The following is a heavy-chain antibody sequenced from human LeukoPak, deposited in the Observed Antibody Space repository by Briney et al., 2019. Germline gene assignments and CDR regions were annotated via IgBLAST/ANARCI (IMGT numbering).Heavy chain of an antibody. CDR1: GGSISSNNW. D-gene: IGHD3-9*01. J-gene: IGHJ4*02. CDR3: VREHDWGDFDY. V-gene: IGHV4-4*02. Sequence: PSETLSLTCAVSGGSISSNNWWSWVRQTPGKGLEWIGEIYNSGSTNYNPSLKSRVTISKDTSKNQFSLKLSSVTAADTAVYYCVREHDWGDFDYWGQGALVTVSS. CDR2: IYNSGST.